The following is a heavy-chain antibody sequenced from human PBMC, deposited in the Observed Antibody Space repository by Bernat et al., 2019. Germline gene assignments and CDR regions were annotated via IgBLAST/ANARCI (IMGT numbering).Heavy chain of an antibody. CDR3: AREWQRSGGFDY. V-gene: IGHV3-7*01. J-gene: IGHJ4*02. CDR2: IEEAGSEK. D-gene: IGHD6-25*01. CDR1: GFTFSSNW. Sequence: EVQLVESGGGLVKPGGSLRLSCAASGFTFSSNWMHWVRQAPGKGLEWVANIEEAGSEKYYVDSVKGRFTISRDNAKNSLYLQMNSLRAEDTAVYYCAREWQRSGGFDYWGQGTLVTVSS.